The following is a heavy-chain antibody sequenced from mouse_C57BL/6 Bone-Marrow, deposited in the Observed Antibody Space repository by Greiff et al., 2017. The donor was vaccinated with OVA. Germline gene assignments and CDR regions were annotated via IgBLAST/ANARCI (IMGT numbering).Heavy chain of an antibody. J-gene: IGHJ2*01. D-gene: IGHD1-1*01. CDR1: GFTFSSYG. CDR2: ISSGGSYT. V-gene: IGHV5-6*02. Sequence: DVKLVESGGDLVKPGGSLKLSCAASGFTFSSYGMSWVRQTPDKRLEWVATISSGGSYTYYPDSVKGRFTLSRDNAKNTRYLQMSSLTSEDTAMYYCARHGDYGSFFDYWGQGTTLTVSS. CDR3: ARHGDYGSFFDY.